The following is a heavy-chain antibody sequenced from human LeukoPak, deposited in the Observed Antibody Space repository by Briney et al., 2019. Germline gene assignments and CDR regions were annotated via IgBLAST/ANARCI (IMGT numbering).Heavy chain of an antibody. V-gene: IGHV4-4*07. CDR1: GGSISSYY. CDR2: IYTSGST. CDR3: ARDAITYYYDSSGYYSYFDY. D-gene: IGHD3-22*01. J-gene: IGHJ4*02. Sequence: SETLSLNCTVSGGSISSYYWSWIRQPAGKGLEWIGRIYTSGSTNYNPSLKSRDTMSVDTSKNQFSLKLSSVTAVDTAAYYCARDAITYYYDSSGYYSYFDYWGQGTLVTVSS.